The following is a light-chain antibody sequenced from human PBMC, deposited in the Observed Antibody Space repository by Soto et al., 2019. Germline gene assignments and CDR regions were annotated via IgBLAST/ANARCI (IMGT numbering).Light chain of an antibody. CDR1: ESVTRR. CDR2: AAS. J-gene: IGKJ5*01. V-gene: IGKV3-15*01. CDR3: QQYGNSDTIT. Sequence: IVMMQSAATLSVSRGDRATLSCRASESVTRRLAWYQQKPGQPPRLLIYAASTRATDVPARFSGGGSETEFTLTISRLETEDFALYYCQQYGNSDTITFGHGTRLEIK.